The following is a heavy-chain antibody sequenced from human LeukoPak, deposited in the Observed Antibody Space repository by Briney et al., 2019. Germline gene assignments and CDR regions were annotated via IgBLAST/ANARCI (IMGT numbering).Heavy chain of an antibody. V-gene: IGHV3-48*03. J-gene: IGHJ5*02. CDR1: GFTFSSYE. Sequence: GGSLRLSCAASGFTFSSYEMNWVRQAPGKGLEWVSYISSSGSTIYYADSVKGRFTISRDNAKNSLYLQMNSLRAEDTALYYCARGPVGGDVPNWFDPWGQGTLVTVSS. D-gene: IGHD1-26*01. CDR3: ARGPVGGDVPNWFDP. CDR2: ISSSGSTI.